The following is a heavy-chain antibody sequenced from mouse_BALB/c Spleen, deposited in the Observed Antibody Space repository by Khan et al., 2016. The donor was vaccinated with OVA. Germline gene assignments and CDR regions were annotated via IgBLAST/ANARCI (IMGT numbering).Heavy chain of an antibody. CDR2: INPSTGYT. D-gene: IGHD1-1*01. CDR1: GYTFINYW. J-gene: IGHJ2*01. V-gene: IGHV1-7*01. Sequence: QVQLQQSGAELAKPGASVKMSCKASGYTFINYWILWVKQRPGQGLEWIGYINPSTGYTEYNQNFKEKATLNADKYSSTAYMQMSSLTDEDSAVYYSARRGLRWDFDYWSQGTTLTVSS. CDR3: ARRGLRWDFDY.